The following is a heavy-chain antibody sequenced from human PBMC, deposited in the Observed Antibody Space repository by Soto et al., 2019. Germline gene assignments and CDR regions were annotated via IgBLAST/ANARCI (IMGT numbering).Heavy chain of an antibody. V-gene: IGHV3-30-3*01. J-gene: IGHJ5*02. D-gene: IGHD6-13*01. CDR2: ISADGSNQ. Sequence: GGSLRLSCAASGFTFSTYAMDWVRQAPGKGLEWVALISADGSNQHYADSVKGRFTISRDNSKNTLYLQMNSLRVEDTAVYYCARDTIGSSWFPLHHWGQGILVTVSS. CDR3: ARDTIGSSWFPLHH. CDR1: GFTFSTYA.